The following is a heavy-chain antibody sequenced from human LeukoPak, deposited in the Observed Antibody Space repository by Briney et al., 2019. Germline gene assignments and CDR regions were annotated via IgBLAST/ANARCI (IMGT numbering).Heavy chain of an antibody. CDR2: ISSSGSTI. J-gene: IGHJ4*02. CDR3: ARLYDGSAYHADHFDY. Sequence: GGSLRLSCAASGFTFSSYEMNWVRQAPGKGLEWVSYISSSGSTIYYADSVKGRFTISRDNAKNSLYLQMNSLRAEDTAVYYCARLYDGSAYHADHFDYWGQGTLVIVSS. CDR1: GFTFSSYE. D-gene: IGHD3-22*01. V-gene: IGHV3-48*03.